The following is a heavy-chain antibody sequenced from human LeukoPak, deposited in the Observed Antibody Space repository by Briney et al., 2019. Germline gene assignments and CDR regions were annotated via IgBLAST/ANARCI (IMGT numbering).Heavy chain of an antibody. CDR1: GGSTSGNY. CDR2: IYDSGTI. Sequence: SETLSLTCTVSGGSTSGNYWSWIRQSPGKGLEWLAYIYDSGTINYNPSLKSRATISIDRSKNQMSLKLTSVTAADTAVYYCARLPILGASYAFDIRGQGTMVTVSS. D-gene: IGHD1-26*01. CDR3: ARLPILGASYAFDI. V-gene: IGHV4-59*08. J-gene: IGHJ3*02.